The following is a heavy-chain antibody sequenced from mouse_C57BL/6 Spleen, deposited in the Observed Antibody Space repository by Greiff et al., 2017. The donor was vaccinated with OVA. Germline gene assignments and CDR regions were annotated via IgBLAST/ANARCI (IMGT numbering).Heavy chain of an antibody. CDR2: IVPNSGGT. D-gene: IGHD1-1*01. V-gene: IGHV1-72*01. J-gene: IGHJ4*01. Sequence: QVQLQQSGAELVKPGDSVKLSCKVSGYTFTSDWMHWVKQRPGRGLVGMGRIVPNSGGTKYNEKLKSKDTLTVDKPYSTAYMQLSGLTSEDSAVYYCARSGGSSAYYYAMDYWGQGTSVTVSS. CDR1: GYTFTSDW. CDR3: ARSGGSSAYYYAMDY.